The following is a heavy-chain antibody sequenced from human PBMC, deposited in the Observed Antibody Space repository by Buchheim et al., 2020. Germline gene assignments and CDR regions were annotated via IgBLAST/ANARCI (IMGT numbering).Heavy chain of an antibody. CDR2: IHYRGST. CDR1: GGSMDNYY. Sequence: QVQLHESGPGLVKPSETLSLTCNVSGGSMDNYYWIWIRQPPGKGLEWVGYIHYRGSTNYNPSLKGRLSMSVDTSKNQFSLRLSSVTAADTAIYYCARRWGQNFDYWGQG. CDR3: ARRWGQNFDY. J-gene: IGHJ4*02. D-gene: IGHD7-27*01. V-gene: IGHV4-59*01.